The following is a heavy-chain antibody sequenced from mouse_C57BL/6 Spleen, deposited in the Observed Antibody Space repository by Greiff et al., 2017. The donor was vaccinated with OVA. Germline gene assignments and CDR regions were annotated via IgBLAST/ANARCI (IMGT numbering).Heavy chain of an antibody. J-gene: IGHJ3*01. CDR3: ARSGDYERVWFAY. D-gene: IGHD2-4*01. CDR2: INPGSGGT. CDR1: GYAFTNYL. V-gene: IGHV1-54*01. Sequence: VQLQQSGAELVRPGTSVKVSCKASGYAFTNYLIEWVKQRPGQGLEWIGVINPGSGGTNYNEKFKGKATLTADKSSSTAYMQLSSLTSEDSAVYFCARSGDYERVWFAYWGQGTLVTVSA.